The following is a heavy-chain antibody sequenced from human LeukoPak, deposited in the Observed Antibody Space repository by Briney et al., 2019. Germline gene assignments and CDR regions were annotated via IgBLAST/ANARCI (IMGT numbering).Heavy chain of an antibody. CDR2: IYHSGST. D-gene: IGHD3-22*01. CDR1: GGSISSGGYS. J-gene: IGHJ4*02. V-gene: IGHV4-30-2*01. CDR3: ARDRGYPTSFFDY. Sequence: PSETLSLTCAVSGGSISSGGYSWSWIRQPPGKGLEWIGYIYHSGSTYYNPSLKSRVTISVDTSKNQFSLKLSSVTAADTAVYYCARDRGYPTSFFDYWGQGTLVTVSS.